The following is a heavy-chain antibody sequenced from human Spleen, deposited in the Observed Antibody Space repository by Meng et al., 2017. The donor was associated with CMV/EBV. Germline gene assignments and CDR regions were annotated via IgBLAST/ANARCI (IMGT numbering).Heavy chain of an antibody. V-gene: IGHV1-46*01. Sequence: QVQRMQSGAEVKKPGASVKVSCKASVYNFSGYYMHWVRQAPGQGLEWMGKINPSSGSTKFAQKFQGRVTLTRDTSTRTMSLELSSLRSEDTAAYYCARGPFSFDPWGQGTLVTVSS. J-gene: IGHJ5*02. CDR3: ARGPFSFDP. D-gene: IGHD1-1*01. CDR2: INPSSGST. CDR1: VYNFSGYY.